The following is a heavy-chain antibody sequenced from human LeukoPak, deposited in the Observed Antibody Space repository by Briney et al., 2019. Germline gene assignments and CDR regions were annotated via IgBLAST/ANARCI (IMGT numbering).Heavy chain of an antibody. J-gene: IGHJ6*03. CDR2: IHSSGST. V-gene: IGHV4-4*09. Sequence: PSETLSLTCTVSGDSISGHYWNWIRQPPGKGLEWIGYIHSSGSTDYSPSLRSRVTLSVDTSKNQLSLKLTSVTAADTAVYYCATPTATPAGSYYYYYLHVWGKGTTVTVSS. CDR3: ATPTATPAGSYYYYYLHV. D-gene: IGHD6-19*01. CDR1: GDSISGHY.